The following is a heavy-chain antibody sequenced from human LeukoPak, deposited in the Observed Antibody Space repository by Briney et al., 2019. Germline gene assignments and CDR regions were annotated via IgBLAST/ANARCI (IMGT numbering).Heavy chain of an antibody. D-gene: IGHD6-13*01. CDR1: GFTFTSSA. CDR2: ISAGGSTT. V-gene: IGHV3-23*01. Sequence: GGSLRLSCAASGFTFTSSAMGWVRHAQGKGLEWVSAISAGGSTTYYADSVKGRFTISRDHSRSTLYLQMNSLRAGDTALYYCAKDASLPGTWNWFDPWGQGTLVTVSS. CDR3: AKDASLPGTWNWFDP. J-gene: IGHJ5*02.